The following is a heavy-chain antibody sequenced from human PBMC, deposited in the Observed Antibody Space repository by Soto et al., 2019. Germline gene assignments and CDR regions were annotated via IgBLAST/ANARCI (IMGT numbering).Heavy chain of an antibody. D-gene: IGHD2-15*01. CDR1: EFTFSTYW. CDR3: ARGRIFQ. CDR2: IKQDGSEK. Sequence: EVQLVESGGGLVQPGGSLSFPWAPSEFTFSTYWLSWVRQAPGKGLEWVANIKQDGSEKYYVDSVKGRFTISRDNAKNSLYLQMNSLRAEDTAVYYCARGRIFQGGQGTLVTVSS. V-gene: IGHV3-7*03. J-gene: IGHJ4*02.